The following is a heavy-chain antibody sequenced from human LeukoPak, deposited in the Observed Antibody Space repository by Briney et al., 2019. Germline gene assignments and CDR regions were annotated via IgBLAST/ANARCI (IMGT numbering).Heavy chain of an antibody. V-gene: IGHV4-34*01. CDR3: ARFYYDFWSGYDQAVLGRYGMDV. D-gene: IGHD3-3*01. J-gene: IGHJ6*02. CDR2: INHSGST. Sequence: SETLSLTCAVYGGSFSGYYWSWIRQPPGKGLEWSGEINHSGSTNYNPSLKSRVTISVDTSKNQFSLKLSSVTAADTAVYYCARFYYDFWSGYDQAVLGRYGMDVWGQGTTVTVSS. CDR1: GGSFSGYY.